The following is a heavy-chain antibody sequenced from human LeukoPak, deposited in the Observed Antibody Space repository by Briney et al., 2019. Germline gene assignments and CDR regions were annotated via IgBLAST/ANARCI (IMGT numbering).Heavy chain of an antibody. J-gene: IGHJ4*02. CDR1: GFTFSSYA. CDR3: AKEAGYSGYDYPDY. D-gene: IGHD5-12*01. CDR2: ISGGGYST. V-gene: IGHV3-23*01. Sequence: GGSLRLSCAAPGFTFSSYAMSWIRQAPGKGLEWVSAISGGGYSTYYADSVKGRFTISRDNSKNTLYLQMNSLRAEDTAVYYCAKEAGYSGYDYPDYWGQGTLVTVSS.